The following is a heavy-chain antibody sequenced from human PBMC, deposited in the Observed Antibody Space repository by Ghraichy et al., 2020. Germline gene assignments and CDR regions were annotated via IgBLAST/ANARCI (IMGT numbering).Heavy chain of an antibody. Sequence: GESLNISCAASGFTFSSYAMSWVRQAPGKGLEWVSAISGSGGSTYYADSVKGRFTISRDNSKNTLYLQMNSLRAEDTAVYYCAKDSGRDIVVVPAARGRGYFQHWGQGTLVTVSS. CDR2: ISGSGGST. V-gene: IGHV3-23*01. CDR3: AKDSGRDIVVVPAARGRGYFQH. CDR1: GFTFSSYA. D-gene: IGHD2-2*01. J-gene: IGHJ1*01.